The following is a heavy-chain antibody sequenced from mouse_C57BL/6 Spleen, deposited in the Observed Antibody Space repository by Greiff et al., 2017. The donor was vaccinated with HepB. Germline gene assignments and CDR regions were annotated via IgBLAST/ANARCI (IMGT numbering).Heavy chain of an antibody. D-gene: IGHD1-3*01. CDR2: IYPGSGST. CDR1: GYTFTSYW. J-gene: IGHJ1*03. Sequence: VQLQQSGAELVKPGASVKMSCKASGYTFTSYWITWVKQRPGQGLEWIGDIYPGSGSTNYNEKFKSKATLTVDTSSSTAYMQLSSLTSEDSAVYYGAREGGSKVGYFDVWGTGTTVTVSS. CDR3: AREGGSKVGYFDV. V-gene: IGHV1-55*01.